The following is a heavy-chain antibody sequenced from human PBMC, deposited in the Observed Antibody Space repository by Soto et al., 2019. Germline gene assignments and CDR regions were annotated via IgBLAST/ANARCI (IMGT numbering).Heavy chain of an antibody. D-gene: IGHD4-17*01. CDR1: GYTFTSYG. Sequence: ASVKVSCKASGYTFTSYGISWVRQAPGQGLEWMGWISAYNGNTNYAQKLQGRVTMTTDTSTSTAYMELRSLRSDDTAVYYCARDSTTTVTIYYYYGMDVWGQGTTVTVSS. CDR3: ARDSTTTVTIYYYYGMDV. V-gene: IGHV1-18*01. CDR2: ISAYNGNT. J-gene: IGHJ6*02.